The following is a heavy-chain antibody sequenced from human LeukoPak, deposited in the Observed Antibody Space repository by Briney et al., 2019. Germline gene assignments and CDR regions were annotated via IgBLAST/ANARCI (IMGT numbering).Heavy chain of an antibody. CDR2: IIPIFGIA. CDR3: ARGLGNDAFDI. CDR1: GGTFSSYA. V-gene: IGHV1-69*04. J-gene: IGHJ3*02. D-gene: IGHD1-1*01. Sequence: ASVKVSCRASGGTFSSYAISWVRQAPGQGLEWMGRIIPIFGIANYAQKFQGRVTITADKSTSTAYMELSSLRSEDTAVYYCARGLGNDAFDIWSQGTMVTVSS.